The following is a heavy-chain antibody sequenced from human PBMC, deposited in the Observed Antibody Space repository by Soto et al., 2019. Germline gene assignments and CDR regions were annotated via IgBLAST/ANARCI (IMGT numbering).Heavy chain of an antibody. CDR3: ARDRYSSTDHWYFDL. Sequence: ASVKVSCKASGYTFTSYAMHWVRQAPGQRLEWMGWINAGNGNTKYSQKFQGRVTITRDTSATIAYMELSSLRSEDTAVYYCARDRYSSTDHWYFDLWGRGTLVTVSS. CDR2: INAGNGNT. CDR1: GYTFTSYA. J-gene: IGHJ2*01. V-gene: IGHV1-3*01. D-gene: IGHD6-13*01.